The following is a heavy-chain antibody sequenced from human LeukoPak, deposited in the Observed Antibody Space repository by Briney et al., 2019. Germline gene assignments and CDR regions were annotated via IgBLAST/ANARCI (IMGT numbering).Heavy chain of an antibody. D-gene: IGHD4-23*01. CDR1: GYTFTVYY. V-gene: IGHV1-2*02. J-gene: IGHJ4*02. Sequence: EASVTVSFKASGYTFTVYYMHWVRQAPGQGLGWMGWINPNSGGTNYAQKFQGRVTMTRDTSISTAYMELSRLRSDDTAVYYCARARRWGYFEYWGQGTLVTVSS. CDR2: INPNSGGT. CDR3: ARARRWGYFEY.